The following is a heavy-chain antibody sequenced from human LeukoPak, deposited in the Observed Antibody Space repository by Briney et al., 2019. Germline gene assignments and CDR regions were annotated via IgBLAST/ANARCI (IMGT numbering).Heavy chain of an antibody. Sequence: TGGSLRLSCAASGFTFDDYAMHWVRQAPGKGLEWVSGISWNSGSIGYADSVKGRFTISRDNAKNSLYLQMNSLRAEDTALYYCAKFTRPGHSGWIDYWGQGTLVTVSS. V-gene: IGHV3-9*01. J-gene: IGHJ4*02. D-gene: IGHD6-19*01. CDR2: ISWNSGSI. CDR3: AKFTRPGHSGWIDY. CDR1: GFTFDDYA.